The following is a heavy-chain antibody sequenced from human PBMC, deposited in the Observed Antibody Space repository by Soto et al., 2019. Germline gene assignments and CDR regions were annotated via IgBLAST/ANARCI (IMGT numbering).Heavy chain of an antibody. V-gene: IGHV1-69*01. CDR2: IIPVFGTT. D-gene: IGHD3-16*01. CDR3: ARGGGPYVWFNEF. CDR1: GGLFSSFA. J-gene: IGHJ4*02. Sequence: QEQLVQSGAEVKKPGSSVKVSCKDSGGLFSSFAISWVRQAPGQGLEWMGGIIPVFGTTNYAQKFQGRVTNTGDESTNTAYMEVGSLTSDDTAMYYCARGGGPYVWFNEFWGQGTQVTVSS.